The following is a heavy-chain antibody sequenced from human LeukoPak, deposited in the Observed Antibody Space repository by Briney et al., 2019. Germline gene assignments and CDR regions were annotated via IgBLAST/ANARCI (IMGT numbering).Heavy chain of an antibody. J-gene: IGHJ5*02. CDR1: GFTLDDYA. D-gene: IGHD2-8*02. CDR3: AKSPARILYWEGCFDP. Sequence: GGSLRLSCAASGFTLDDYAMHWVRQAPGQGLEWVSGICWNSGSIGYADSVKGRFTISRDNAKNSLYLQMNSLGAEDTALYYCAKSPARILYWEGCFDPWGQGTLVTVSS. V-gene: IGHV3-9*01. CDR2: ICWNSGSI.